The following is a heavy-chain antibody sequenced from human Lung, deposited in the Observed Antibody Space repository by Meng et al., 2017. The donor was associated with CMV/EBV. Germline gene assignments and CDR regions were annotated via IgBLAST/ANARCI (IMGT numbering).Heavy chain of an antibody. D-gene: IGHD2-21*02. Sequence: SCAVSGGSISSSNLWTWVRQVPGKGLEWIGEIYHSGSTNYNPSLKSRVTISVDKFKNQFSLKLGSVTAADTAVYYCARIERRRILKYCGSDCSTTDYWGQGTXVTVDS. V-gene: IGHV4-4*02. CDR3: ARIERRRILKYCGSDCSTTDY. J-gene: IGHJ4*02. CDR2: IYHSGST. CDR1: GGSISSSNL.